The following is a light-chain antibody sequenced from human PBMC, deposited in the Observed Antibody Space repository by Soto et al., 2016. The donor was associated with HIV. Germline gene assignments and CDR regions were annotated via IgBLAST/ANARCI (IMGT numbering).Light chain of an antibody. CDR2: LGS. Sequence: DIVMTQSPLSLPVTPGEPASISCRSSQSLLHRNGYDYLNWYLQKPGQSPQLLIYLGSNRASGVPDRFSGAGSGTDFALKISRVEAEDVGVYYCLQGTHWPHTFGGGTKVEIK. CDR3: LQGTHWPHT. V-gene: IGKV2-28*01. CDR1: QSLLHRNGYDY. J-gene: IGKJ4*01.